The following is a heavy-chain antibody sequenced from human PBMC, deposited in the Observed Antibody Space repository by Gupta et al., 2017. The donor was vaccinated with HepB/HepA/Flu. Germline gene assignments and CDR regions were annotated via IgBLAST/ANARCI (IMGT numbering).Heavy chain of an antibody. CDR1: GVPFSNTY. J-gene: IGHJ4*02. CDR3: ASGQWLPRGYFPY. V-gene: IGHV4-34*01. D-gene: IGHD6-19*01. Sequence: QVQLQQWCAGLLKPSETLSLTCAVYGVPFSNTYWSWIRQSPEKGLEWIGEINHSGSTNYNPSLKSRVTISVDTSKNHFSLKVSSVTAADTAVYYCASGQWLPRGYFPYWGQGTLVTVSS. CDR2: INHSGST.